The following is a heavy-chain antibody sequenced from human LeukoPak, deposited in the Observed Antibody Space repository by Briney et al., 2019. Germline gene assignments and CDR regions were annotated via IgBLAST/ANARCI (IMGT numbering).Heavy chain of an antibody. D-gene: IGHD6-19*01. Sequence: SQTLPLTCAISGDSVSSNSAAWNWIRQSPSRGLEWLGRTYYRSKWYHDYAVSVRSRIAINPDTSKNQVSLQLNSVTPEDTAVYYCTRVEDTSGWFDYWGQGTLVTVSS. CDR1: GDSVSSNSAA. V-gene: IGHV6-1*01. J-gene: IGHJ5*01. CDR2: TYYRSKWYH. CDR3: TRVEDTSGWFDY.